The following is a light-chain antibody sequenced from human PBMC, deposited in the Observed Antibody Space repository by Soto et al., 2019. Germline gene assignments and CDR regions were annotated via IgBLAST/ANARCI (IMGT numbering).Light chain of an antibody. CDR1: QSVSSN. Sequence: IVMTQSPATLSVSPGERATLSCRASQSVSSNLAWYQHKPGQAPRLLFYGASTRAAGIPARFSGGGSGTDLTLTISGLQSEDFAVYYCQQSNKWPYPFGQGTKLEIK. CDR2: GAS. V-gene: IGKV3-15*01. J-gene: IGKJ2*01. CDR3: QQSNKWPYP.